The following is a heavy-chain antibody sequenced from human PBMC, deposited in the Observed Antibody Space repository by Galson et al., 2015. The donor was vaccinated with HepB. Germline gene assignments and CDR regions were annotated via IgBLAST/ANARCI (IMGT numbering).Heavy chain of an antibody. CDR2: IYPGDSDT. CDR1: GYSFTSYW. Sequence: QSGAEVKKPGESLKISCKGSGYSFTSYWIGWVRQMPGKGLEWMGIIYPGDSDTRYSPSFQGQVTISADKSISTAYLQWSSLKASDTAMYYCARQGLYSSSWYSPDAFDIWGQGTMVTVSS. CDR3: ARQGLYSSSWYSPDAFDI. J-gene: IGHJ3*02. D-gene: IGHD6-13*01. V-gene: IGHV5-51*01.